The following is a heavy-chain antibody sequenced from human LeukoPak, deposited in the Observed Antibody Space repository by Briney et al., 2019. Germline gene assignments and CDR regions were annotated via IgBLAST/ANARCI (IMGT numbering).Heavy chain of an antibody. V-gene: IGHV3-74*01. CDR2: INTDGSST. D-gene: IGHD3-10*01. CDR1: GFTFSSYW. J-gene: IGHJ4*02. Sequence: GGSLRLSCAASGFTFSSYWMHWVRQGPGKGLLWVSRINTDGSSTSYADSVKGRFTISRDNAKNTLYLQMNSLRADDTAVYYCATDREKSLDYWGQGTLVTVSS. CDR3: ATDREKSLDY.